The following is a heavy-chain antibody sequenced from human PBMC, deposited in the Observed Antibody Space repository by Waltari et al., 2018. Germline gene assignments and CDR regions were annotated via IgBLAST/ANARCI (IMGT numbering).Heavy chain of an antibody. CDR3: ARPDYDILGFDP. J-gene: IGHJ5*02. CDR1: GFTFSSYA. Sequence: QVQLVESGGGVVQPGRSLRLSCAASGFTFSSYAMHWVRQAPGKGIEWVAVISYDGSNKSYADSVKGRFTISRDNSKNTLYLQMNSLRAEDTAVYYCARPDYDILGFDPWGQGTLVTVSS. CDR2: ISYDGSNK. D-gene: IGHD3-9*01. V-gene: IGHV3-30*01.